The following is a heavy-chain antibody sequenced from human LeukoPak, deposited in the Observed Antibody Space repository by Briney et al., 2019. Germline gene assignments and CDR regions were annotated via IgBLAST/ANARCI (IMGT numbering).Heavy chain of an antibody. CDR3: ARVLHFDWLLYH. CDR2: ISSSSDYI. J-gene: IGHJ5*02. V-gene: IGHV3-21*01. CDR1: GLIFSSYV. Sequence: PGGSLRLSCAASGLIFSSYVMSWVRQAPGKGLEWVSSISSSSDYIYYADSVKGRFTISRDNARNSLYLQMNSLRAEDTAVYYCARVLHFDWLLYHWGQGTLVTVSS. D-gene: IGHD3-9*01.